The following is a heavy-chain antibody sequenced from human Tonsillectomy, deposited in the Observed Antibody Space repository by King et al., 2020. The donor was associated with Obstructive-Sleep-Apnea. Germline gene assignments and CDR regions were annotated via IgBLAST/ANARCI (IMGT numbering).Heavy chain of an antibody. D-gene: IGHD6-6*01. CDR1: GASISSYY. CDR3: AREEYSTEANWFDH. J-gene: IGHJ5*02. CDR2: IFYSGRI. V-gene: IGHV4-59*01. Sequence: VQLQESGPGLVKSSETLSLTCAVSGASISSYYWNWIRQPPGKGLEWIGNIFYSGRIKYNPSLKSRVSISVDTSKNQFSLNLSSVTAADTAVYYCAREEYSTEANWFDHWGQGTLVTVSS.